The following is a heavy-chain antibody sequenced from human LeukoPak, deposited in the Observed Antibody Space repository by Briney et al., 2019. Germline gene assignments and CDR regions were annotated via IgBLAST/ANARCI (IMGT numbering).Heavy chain of an antibody. CDR2: ISGSSYYI. CDR1: GFTFSSYS. D-gene: IGHD3-10*01. V-gene: IGHV3-21*01. CDR3: ARGIPTYYYGSGSDFEDY. J-gene: IGHJ4*02. Sequence: GGSLRLSCAASGFTFSSYSMNWVRQAPGKGLEWVSSISGSSYYIYYADSVKGRFTISRDNAKNSLYLQMNSLKAADTAVYYCARGIPTYYYGSGSDFEDYWGQGTLVTVSS.